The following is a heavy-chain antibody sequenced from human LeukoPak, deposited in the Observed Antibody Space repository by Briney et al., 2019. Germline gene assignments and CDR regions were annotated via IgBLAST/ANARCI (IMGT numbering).Heavy chain of an antibody. V-gene: IGHV4-59*08. CDR1: GGSINSYY. D-gene: IGHD6-19*01. CDR2: FYYSGST. J-gene: IGHJ4*02. CDR3: ARQGYSSGYYYFDY. Sequence: PSETLSLTCTVYGGSINSYYWSWIRQPPGKGLEWIGYFYYSGSTNYNPSLKSRVTISVDTSKNQFSLKLSSVTAADTAVYYCARQGYSSGYYYFDYWGQGTRVTVSS.